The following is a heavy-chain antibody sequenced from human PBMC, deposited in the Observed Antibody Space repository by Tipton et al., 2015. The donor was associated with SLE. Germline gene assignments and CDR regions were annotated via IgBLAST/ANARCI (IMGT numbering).Heavy chain of an antibody. CDR2: ISGSGGST. CDR3: AKGGLYCSSTSCYTAYFDY. D-gene: IGHD2-2*01. CDR1: GFTFSSYA. Sequence: GSLRLSCAASGFTFSSYAMSWVRQAPGKGLEWVSAISGSGGSTYYADSVKGRFTISRDNSKNTLYLQMNSLRAEDTAVYYCAKGGLYCSSTSCYTAYFDYWGQGTLVTVSS. V-gene: IGHV3-23*01. J-gene: IGHJ4*02.